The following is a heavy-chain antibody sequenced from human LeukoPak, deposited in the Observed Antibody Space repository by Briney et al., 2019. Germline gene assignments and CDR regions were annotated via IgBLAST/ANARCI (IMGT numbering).Heavy chain of an antibody. V-gene: IGHV4-61*02. CDR3: AREGKRYQRLIVVVPAAYFDY. J-gene: IGHJ4*02. CDR2: IYTSGST. D-gene: IGHD2-2*01. Sequence: SETLSLTCTVSGGSLSSGTYYWSWIRQPAGKGLEWIGRIYTSGSTNYNPSLKSRVTISVDTSKNHFSLKLSSVTAADTAVYYCAREGKRYQRLIVVVPAAYFDYWGQGTLVTVSS. CDR1: GGSLSSGTYY.